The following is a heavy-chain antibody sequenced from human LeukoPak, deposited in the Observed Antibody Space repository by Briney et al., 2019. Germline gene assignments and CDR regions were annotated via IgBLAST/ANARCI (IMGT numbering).Heavy chain of an antibody. Sequence: SETLSLTCAVYGGSFSGYYWSWIRQPPGKELEWIGEINHSGSTNYNPSLKSRVTISVDTSKNQFSLKLSSVTAADTAVYYCARKAGYCSSTSCYSKVRYFDYWGQGTLVTVSS. V-gene: IGHV4-34*01. CDR3: ARKAGYCSSTSCYSKVRYFDY. CDR2: INHSGST. CDR1: GGSFSGYY. D-gene: IGHD2-2*02. J-gene: IGHJ4*02.